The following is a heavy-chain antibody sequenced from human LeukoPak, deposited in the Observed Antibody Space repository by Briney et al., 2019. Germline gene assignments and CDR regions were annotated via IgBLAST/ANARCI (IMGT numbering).Heavy chain of an antibody. CDR3: ARDDGQNQKRGLFDY. V-gene: IGHV1-18*01. CDR1: GYTFTSYG. Sequence: GASVKVSCKASGYTFTSYGISWVRQAPGQGLEWMGWISAYNGNTNYAQKLQGRVTMTTDTSTSTAYMELRSLRSDDTAVYHCARDDGQNQKRGLFDYWGQGTLVTVSS. D-gene: IGHD1-14*01. CDR2: ISAYNGNT. J-gene: IGHJ4*02.